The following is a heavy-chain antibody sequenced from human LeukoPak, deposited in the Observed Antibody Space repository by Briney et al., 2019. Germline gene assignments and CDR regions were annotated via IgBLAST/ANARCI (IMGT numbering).Heavy chain of an antibody. Sequence: SETLSLTCAVYGGSFSGYFWSWIRQPPGKGLEWIGEINHSGTTNYNPSLKSRVTISVDTSKNQFSLKLSSVTAADTAVYYCARDSSIVAGGGYWGQGTLVTVSS. V-gene: IGHV4-34*01. J-gene: IGHJ4*02. CDR1: GGSFSGYF. CDR2: INHSGTT. CDR3: ARDSSIVAGGGY. D-gene: IGHD3-22*01.